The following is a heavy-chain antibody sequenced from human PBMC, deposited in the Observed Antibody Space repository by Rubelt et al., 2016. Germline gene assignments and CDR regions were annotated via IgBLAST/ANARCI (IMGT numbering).Heavy chain of an antibody. Sequence: QVQLQESGPGLVKPSETLSLTCTVSGGSISSSSYYWGWIRQPPGKGLEWIGSIYYSGSTYYNPSLKSRVTISVDTSKNQFSLKLSSVTAADTAVYYCARQKYSSGWYPPFDYWGQGTLVTVSS. D-gene: IGHD6-19*01. CDR3: ARQKYSSGWYPPFDY. J-gene: IGHJ4*02. CDR1: GGSISSSSYY. V-gene: IGHV4-39*01. CDR2: IYYSGST.